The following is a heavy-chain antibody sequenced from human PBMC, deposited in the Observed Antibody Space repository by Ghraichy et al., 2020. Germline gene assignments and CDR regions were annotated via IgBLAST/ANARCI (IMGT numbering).Heavy chain of an antibody. CDR1: GDSISNYY. D-gene: IGHD4-11*01. CDR2: ISYSGST. CDR3: ASIYDYSNHYLDN. J-gene: IGHJ4*02. V-gene: IGHV4-59*01. Sequence: SETLSLTCSVSGDSISNYYWSWIRQPPGKGLEWFGYISYSGSTNYNPSLKSRVTISVDKSRNQFSLKLTSVTAADTAVYYCASIYDYSNHYLDNWGQGTLVTVSS.